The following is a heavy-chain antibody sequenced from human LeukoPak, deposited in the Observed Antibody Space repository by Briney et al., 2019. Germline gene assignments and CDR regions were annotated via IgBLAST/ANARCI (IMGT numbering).Heavy chain of an antibody. J-gene: IGHJ4*02. Sequence: GGSLRLSCAASGFTFDDYGMSWVRQAPGKGLEWVSGINWNGGSTGYADSVKGRFTISRDNAKNSLYLQMNSLRAEDTAVYYCARGGTGYDFWSGYDYWGQGTLVTVSS. D-gene: IGHD3-3*01. CDR1: GFTFDDYG. CDR3: ARGGTGYDFWSGYDY. CDR2: INWNGGST. V-gene: IGHV3-20*04.